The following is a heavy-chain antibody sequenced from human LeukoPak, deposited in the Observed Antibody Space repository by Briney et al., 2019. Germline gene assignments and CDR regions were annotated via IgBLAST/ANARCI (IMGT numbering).Heavy chain of an antibody. CDR1: RFIISSYG. J-gene: IGHJ4*02. Sequence: GGTLRLSCAGSRFIISSYGMSWVRQAPGKGLEWVSSISGSGGSTYYADSVKGRFIISRDNSKNTLYLQMNSLRAEDTAVYYCAPARGPSYWGQGTLVTVSS. CDR2: ISGSGGST. D-gene: IGHD3-10*01. V-gene: IGHV3-23*01. CDR3: APARGPSY.